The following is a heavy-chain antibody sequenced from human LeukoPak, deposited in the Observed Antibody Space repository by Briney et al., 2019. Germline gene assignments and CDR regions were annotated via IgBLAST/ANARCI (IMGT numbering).Heavy chain of an antibody. J-gene: IGHJ3*02. D-gene: IGHD3-3*01. CDR2: INHSGST. V-gene: IGHV4-34*01. Sequence: SETLSLTCAVYGGSFSGYYWSWIRQPPGKRLEWIGEINHSGSTNYNPSLKSRVTISVDTSKNQFSLKLSSVTAADTAVYYCARALGYDFWSGYRHAFDIWGQGTMVTVSS. CDR1: GGSFSGYY. CDR3: ARALGYDFWSGYRHAFDI.